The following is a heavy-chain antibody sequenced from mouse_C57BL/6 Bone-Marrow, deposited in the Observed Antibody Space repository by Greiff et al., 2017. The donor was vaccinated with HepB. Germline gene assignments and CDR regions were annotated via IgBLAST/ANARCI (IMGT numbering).Heavy chain of an antibody. D-gene: IGHD2-4*01. CDR1: GYTFTSYW. V-gene: IGHV1-64*01. J-gene: IGHJ2*01. CDR2: IHPNSGST. Sequence: VQLQQPGAELVKPGASVKLSCKASGYTFTSYWMHWVKQRPGQGLEWIGMIHPNSGSTNYNEKFKSKATLTVDKSSSTAYMQLSSLTSEDSAVYYCTRRGIHDYALYYWGQGTTLTVSS. CDR3: TRRGIHDYALYY.